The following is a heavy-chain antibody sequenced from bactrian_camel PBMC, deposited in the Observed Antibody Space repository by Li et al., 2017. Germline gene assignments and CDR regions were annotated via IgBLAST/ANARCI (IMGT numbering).Heavy chain of an antibody. D-gene: IGHD6*01. J-gene: IGHJ4*01. CDR1: LDIKNVHC. Sequence: VQLVESGGASVQAGGSLRLSCAASLDIKNVHCMGWFRQAPGKDREGVASITSGGNPAYTDAVKGRFTISRDNANNTLFLQMNNLKPEDTAMYYCAEGGPLVYRNCPRTTSEYRHWGQGTQVTVS. CDR3: AEGGPLVYRNCPRTTSEYRH. CDR2: ITSGGNP. V-gene: IGHV3S53*01.